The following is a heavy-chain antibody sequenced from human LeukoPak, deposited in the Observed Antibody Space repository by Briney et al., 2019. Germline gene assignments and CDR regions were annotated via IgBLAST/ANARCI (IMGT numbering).Heavy chain of an antibody. CDR3: ASSSLVVVVTYGFDI. CDR2: ISHTGGT. D-gene: IGHD2-21*01. V-gene: IGHV4-4*02. Sequence: KPSETLSLTCTVSSGPITSTKWWSWVRQPPGRGLEWIGEISHTGGTNYNPSFNSRVTMSVDKSKNQFSLNLKSVTAADTALYYCASSSLVVVVTYGFDIWGRGTAVTVSS. CDR1: SGPITSTKW. J-gene: IGHJ3*02.